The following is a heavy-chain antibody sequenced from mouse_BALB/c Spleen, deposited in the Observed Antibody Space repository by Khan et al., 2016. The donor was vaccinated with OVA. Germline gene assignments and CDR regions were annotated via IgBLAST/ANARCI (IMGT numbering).Heavy chain of an antibody. D-gene: IGHD2-14*01. CDR1: GYTFSEYT. J-gene: IGHJ3*01. CDR3: SRDGAYYKYSWFAY. CDR2: IIPSNGAT. Sequence: VQLQQSGPEVVKPGASVKISCKTSGYTFSEYTMHWVKQSHGKSLEWVGGIIPSNGATKYNQKFKGKATLTVDKSSSTAYMELRSLTSEDSAFDYCSRDGAYYKYSWFAYWGQGTLVTVSA. V-gene: IGHV1-18*01.